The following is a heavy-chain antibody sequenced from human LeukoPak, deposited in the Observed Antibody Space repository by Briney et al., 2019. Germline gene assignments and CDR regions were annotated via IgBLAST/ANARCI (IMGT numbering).Heavy chain of an antibody. CDR3: ARDQAPYSSGWYGAFDI. CDR2: IWYDGSNK. CDR1: GFTFSSYG. J-gene: IGHJ3*02. V-gene: IGHV3-33*01. Sequence: GRSLRLSCAASGFTFSSYGMHWVRQAPGKGLEWVAVIWYDGSNKYYADSVKGRFTISRDNSMNTLYLQMNSLRAEDTAVYYCARDQAPYSSGWYGAFDIWGQGTMVTVSS. D-gene: IGHD6-19*01.